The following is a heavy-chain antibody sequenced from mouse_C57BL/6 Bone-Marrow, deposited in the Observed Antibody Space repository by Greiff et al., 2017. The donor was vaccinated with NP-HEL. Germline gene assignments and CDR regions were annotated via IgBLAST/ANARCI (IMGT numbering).Heavy chain of an antibody. Sequence: EVKLVESGAELVRPGASVKLSCTASGFNIKEDYMFWVKQRTEQGLEWIGWIVPENGDTENAPKFQGTANKTADTSSNTSYLQLSSLTSEDTAVYYCSTGYYGNYPFAYWGQVTLVAVSA. J-gene: IGHJ3*01. CDR2: IVPENGDT. V-gene: IGHV14-4*01. CDR1: GFNIKEDY. CDR3: STGYYGNYPFAY. D-gene: IGHD2-1*01.